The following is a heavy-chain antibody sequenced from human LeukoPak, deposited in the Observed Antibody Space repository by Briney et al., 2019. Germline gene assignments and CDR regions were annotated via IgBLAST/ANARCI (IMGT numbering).Heavy chain of an antibody. Sequence: SVKVSCKASGGTFSSYTISWVRQAPGQGLEWMGRIFPILGIANYAQKFQGRVTITADKSTSTAYMELSSLRSEDTAVYYCARDLGGYSYGGYYYYGMDVWGQGTTVTVSS. D-gene: IGHD5-18*01. CDR2: IFPILGIA. CDR1: GGTFSSYT. V-gene: IGHV1-69*04. CDR3: ARDLGGYSYGGYYYYGMDV. J-gene: IGHJ6*02.